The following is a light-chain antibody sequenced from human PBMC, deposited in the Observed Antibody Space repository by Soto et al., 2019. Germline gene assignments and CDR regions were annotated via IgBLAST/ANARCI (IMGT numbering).Light chain of an antibody. CDR1: QSLMCS. CDR3: QQNYSMPYT. Sequence: DFQMTQSPSSLSASVGDSVTITCWASQSLMCSLNWYQHKPGTAPKFLMYAASTLQNGVPSRFSGGGSGTYFTLSISSLQPEGFATYYCQQNYSMPYTFSQGTKLEIK. CDR2: AAS. J-gene: IGKJ2*01. V-gene: IGKV1-39*01.